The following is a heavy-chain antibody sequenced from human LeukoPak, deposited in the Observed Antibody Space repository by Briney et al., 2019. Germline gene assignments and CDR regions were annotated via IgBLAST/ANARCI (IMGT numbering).Heavy chain of an antibody. CDR3: AKSRVEVVPSSFDY. D-gene: IGHD2-15*01. V-gene: IGHV3-23*01. J-gene: IGHJ4*02. CDR1: GFTFSSYT. CDR2: ISGSGGST. Sequence: GGSLRLSCAASGFTFSSYTMSWVRQAPGKGLEWVSAISGSGGSTYYAASVKGRFTISRDNSKNTLYLQMNSLRAEDTAVYYCAKSRVEVVPSSFDYWGQGTLVTVSS.